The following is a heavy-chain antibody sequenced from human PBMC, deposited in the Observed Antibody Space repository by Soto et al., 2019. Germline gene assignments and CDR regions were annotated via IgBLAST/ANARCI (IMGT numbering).Heavy chain of an antibody. CDR1: GFTFSDYF. Sequence: QVQLVESGGGVVKPAGSLRLSCAASGFTFSDYFMSWIRQAPGKGLEWVSFISGSSDNIKYADSVKGRFTISRDNAKNTLYLQMNSLSAEDSAVYYCVADAARDVGVPRVDGDNWFDPWGQGTLVTVSS. V-gene: IGHV3-11*06. CDR2: ISGSSDNI. J-gene: IGHJ5*02. CDR3: VADAARDVGVPRVDGDNWFDP. D-gene: IGHD2-2*01.